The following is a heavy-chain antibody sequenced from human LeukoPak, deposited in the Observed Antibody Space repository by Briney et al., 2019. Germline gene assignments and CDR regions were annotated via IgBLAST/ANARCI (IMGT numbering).Heavy chain of an antibody. CDR1: GFTFSSYS. D-gene: IGHD7-27*01. J-gene: IGHJ3*02. CDR2: ISSSSSYI. CDR3: ARRNWGSGGGFDI. V-gene: IGHV3-21*01. Sequence: PGGSLRLSCAASGFTFSSYSMNWVRQAPGKGLEWVSSISSSSSYIYYADSVKGRFTISRDNAKNSLYLQMNSLRAGDTAVYYCARRNWGSGGGFDIWGQGTMVTVSS.